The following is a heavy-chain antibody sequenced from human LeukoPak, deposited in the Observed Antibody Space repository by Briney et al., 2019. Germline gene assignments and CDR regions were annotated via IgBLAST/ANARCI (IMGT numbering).Heavy chain of an antibody. CDR2: IIPIFGTA. D-gene: IGHD2/OR15-2a*01. J-gene: IGHJ6*04. Sequence: LVKVSCKASGGTFSSYAISWVRQAPGQGLEWMGGIIPIFGTANYAQKFQGRVTITADESTSTAYMELSSLRSEDTAVYYCARDNRPYYYYYGMDVWGKGTTVTVSS. CDR1: GGTFSSYA. CDR3: ARDNRPYYYYYGMDV. V-gene: IGHV1-69*13.